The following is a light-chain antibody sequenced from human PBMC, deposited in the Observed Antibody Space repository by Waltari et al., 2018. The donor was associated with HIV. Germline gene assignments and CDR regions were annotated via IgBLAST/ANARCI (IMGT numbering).Light chain of an antibody. Sequence: DVQMTQSPATLSASVGDRVSITCRASQIIENWLACYQQKPGQPPELLIYKTSYLQSGVPTRFSGSGSGADFTLTIDGLQPEDFATYYCQQYNSHSYTFGQGTKL. CDR3: QQYNSHSYT. V-gene: IGKV1-5*03. J-gene: IGKJ2*01. CDR1: QIIENW. CDR2: KTS.